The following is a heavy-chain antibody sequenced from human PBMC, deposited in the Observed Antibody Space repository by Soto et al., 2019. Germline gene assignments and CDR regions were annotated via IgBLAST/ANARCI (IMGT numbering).Heavy chain of an antibody. CDR1: GGSISSVCYY. D-gene: IGHD4-17*01. V-gene: IGHV4-30-4*01. J-gene: IGHJ6*02. CDR3: ARESRGDYGDDVGYYYGMDV. Sequence: PSETLSLTCTVSGGSISSVCYYWSWIRQPPGKGLEWIGYIYYSGSTYYNPSLKSRVTISVDTSKNQFSLKLSSVTAADTAVYYCARESRGDYGDDVGYYYGMDVWGQGTTVTVSS. CDR2: IYYSGST.